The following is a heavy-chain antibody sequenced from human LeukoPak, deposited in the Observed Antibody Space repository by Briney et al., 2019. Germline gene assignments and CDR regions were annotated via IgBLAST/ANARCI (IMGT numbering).Heavy chain of an antibody. D-gene: IGHD6-13*01. J-gene: IGHJ4*02. Sequence: GGSLRLSCAASGFTFSSYAMSWVRQAPGKGLEWVSAISGSGGSTYYADSVKGRLTISRDNSKNTLYLQMNSLRAEDTAVYYCAKASWYFHYFDYWGQGTLVTVSS. V-gene: IGHV3-23*01. CDR2: ISGSGGST. CDR3: AKASWYFHYFDY. CDR1: GFTFSSYA.